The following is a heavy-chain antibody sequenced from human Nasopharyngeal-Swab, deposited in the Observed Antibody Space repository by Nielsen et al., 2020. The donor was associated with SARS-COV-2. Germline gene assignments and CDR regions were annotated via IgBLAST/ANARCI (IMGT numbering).Heavy chain of an antibody. CDR3: ARQGSSSRTFDY. D-gene: IGHD6-13*01. CDR1: GGSFSDYY. Sequence: SETLSLTCAVYGGSFSDYYWSWIRQPPGRGLEWIGEINHSGSTNYNPSLKSRVTISVATSKNQFSLKLSSVTAADTAVYYCARQGSSSRTFDYWGQETLVTVSS. CDR2: INHSGST. J-gene: IGHJ4*02. V-gene: IGHV4-34*01.